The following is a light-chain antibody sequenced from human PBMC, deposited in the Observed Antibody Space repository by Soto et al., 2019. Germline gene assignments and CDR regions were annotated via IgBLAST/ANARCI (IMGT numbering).Light chain of an antibody. J-gene: IGKJ4*01. CDR2: DAS. CDR3: QQRSNWPPLT. Sequence: EIVLTQSPAXLSLSPGERATLSCRASQSVSSYLAWYQQKPGQAPRLLIYDASNRATGIPARFSGSGSGTDFTLTISSLEPEDFAVYYCQQRSNWPPLTFGGXTKVEIK. CDR1: QSVSSY. V-gene: IGKV3-11*01.